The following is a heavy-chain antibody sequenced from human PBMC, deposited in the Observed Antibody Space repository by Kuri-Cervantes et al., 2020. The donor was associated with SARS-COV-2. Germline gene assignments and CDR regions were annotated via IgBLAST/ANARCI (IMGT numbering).Heavy chain of an antibody. D-gene: IGHD3-10*01. J-gene: IGHJ6*03. V-gene: IGHV3-33*08. CDR2: IWYDGKND. CDR1: EISLTNYA. Sequence: GESLKISCGASEISLTNYAIHWVRRAPGKGLEWVSVIWYDGKNDYYAGSEKCRFNISRDTSKTTVSLHMNSLRAEDTAMYYCATGAANSYMDVWGRGTTVTVSS. CDR3: ATGAANSYMDV.